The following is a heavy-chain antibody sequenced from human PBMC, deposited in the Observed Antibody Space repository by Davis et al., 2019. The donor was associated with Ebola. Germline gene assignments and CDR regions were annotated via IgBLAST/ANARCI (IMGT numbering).Heavy chain of an antibody. CDR2: INHSGST. D-gene: IGHD2-8*01. J-gene: IGHJ4*02. V-gene: IGHV4-34*01. CDR3: ARDLIRTPFDY. Sequence: SETLSLTCAVYGGSFSGYYWSWIRQPPGKGLEWIGEINHSGSTNYNPSLKSRVTISVDTSKNQFSLRLNSVTAADTAVYYCARDLIRTPFDYWGQGTLVTVSS. CDR1: GGSFSGYY.